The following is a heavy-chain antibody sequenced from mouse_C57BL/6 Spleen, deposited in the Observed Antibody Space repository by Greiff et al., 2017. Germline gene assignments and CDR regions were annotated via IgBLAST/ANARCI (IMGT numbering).Heavy chain of an antibody. J-gene: IGHJ4*01. CDR1: GYTFTSYW. Sequence: QVQLQQPGAELVRPGSSVKLSCKASGYTFTSYWMHWVKQRPIQGLEWIGNIDPSDSETHYNQKFKDKATLTVDKSTITAYMQLSSLTSEYSAVYYCARRYYYGSSYAMDYWGQGTSVTVSS. CDR2: IDPSDSET. CDR3: ARRYYYGSSYAMDY. V-gene: IGHV1-52*01. D-gene: IGHD1-1*01.